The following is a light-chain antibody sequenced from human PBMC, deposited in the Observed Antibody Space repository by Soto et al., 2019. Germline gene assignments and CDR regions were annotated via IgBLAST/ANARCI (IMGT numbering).Light chain of an antibody. CDR2: DVN. J-gene: IGLJ1*01. Sequence: QSVLTRPHSVSGSPGQSVTISCTGTSSDVGAYNFASWYQQRPGTAPRLIIYDVNKRPSGVPDRFSGSKSGNTASLTISGLQAEDEADYYCCSYAGNYKYVFGSGTKVTVL. CDR3: CSYAGNYKYV. CDR1: SSDVGAYNF. V-gene: IGLV2-11*01.